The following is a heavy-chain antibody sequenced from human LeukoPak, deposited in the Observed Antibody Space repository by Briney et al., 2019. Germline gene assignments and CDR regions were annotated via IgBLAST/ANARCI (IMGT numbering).Heavy chain of an antibody. V-gene: IGHV4-59*01. D-gene: IGHD2/OR15-2a*01. CDR2: IYYSGST. CDR3: ARKNDFDI. Sequence: PSETLSLTCTVSGGSISSDHWNWIRQPPGKGLEWTGCIYYSGSTYYNPSLKSRVTISVDMSKSQFSLRLTSVTAADTAVYYCARKNDFDIWGQGTLVTVSS. J-gene: IGHJ3*02. CDR1: GGSISSDH.